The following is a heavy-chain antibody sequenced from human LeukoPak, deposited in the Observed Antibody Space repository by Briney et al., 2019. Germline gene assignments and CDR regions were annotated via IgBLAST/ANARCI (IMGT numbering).Heavy chain of an antibody. CDR3: ARHIYYYYYMDV. V-gene: IGHV4-4*02. CDR1: GGSISSSNW. CDR2: IYHSGST. J-gene: IGHJ6*03. Sequence: SETLSLTCAVSGGSISSSNWWSWVRQPPGKGLEWIGEIYHSGSTNYNPSLKSRVTISVDTSKNQFSLKLSSVTAADTAVYYCARHIYYYYYMDVWGKGTTVTVSS. D-gene: IGHD2-21*01.